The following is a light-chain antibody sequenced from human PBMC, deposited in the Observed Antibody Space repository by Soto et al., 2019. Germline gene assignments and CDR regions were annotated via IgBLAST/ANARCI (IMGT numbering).Light chain of an antibody. CDR3: QTWGTGFQF. Sequence: QPVLTQSPSASASRGASVKLTCTLSSGHSSYAIAWHQKQPGKGPRYLMDLNNDGSHTKGDGIPDRFSGSSSGADRFLIISCLQSEDEADYYCQTWGTGFQFFGGGTKLNVL. CDR1: SGHSSYA. V-gene: IGLV4-69*01. CDR2: LNNDGSH. J-gene: IGLJ2*01.